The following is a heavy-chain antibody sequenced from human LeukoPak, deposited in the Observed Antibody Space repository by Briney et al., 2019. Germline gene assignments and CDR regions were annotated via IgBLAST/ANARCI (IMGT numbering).Heavy chain of an antibody. J-gene: IGHJ4*02. CDR2: ISSSSSTI. CDR1: GGSISSYY. V-gene: IGHV3-48*02. CDR3: ARGEHIRRIPDY. Sequence: ETLSLTCTVSGGSISSYYWNWVRQAPGKGLEWVSYISSSSSTIYYADSVKGRFTISRDNAKNSLYLQMNSLRDEDTAVYYCARGEHIRRIPDYWGQGTLVTVSS.